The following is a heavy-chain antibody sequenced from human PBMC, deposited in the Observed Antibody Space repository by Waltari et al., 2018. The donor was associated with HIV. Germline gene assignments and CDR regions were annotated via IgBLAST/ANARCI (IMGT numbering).Heavy chain of an antibody. V-gene: IGHV2-5*02. Sequence: QVTLKESGPTLVKPTQTLTLTCIFSGFSFSTSGVGVGWIRQPPGKALEWLALIYWDDDKLYSQALKSRLTITKDTSKNRVVLTMTNMDPVDTATYYCAHRTYSSSWSYWFDPWGQGTLVTVSS. J-gene: IGHJ5*02. CDR1: GFSFSTSGVG. D-gene: IGHD6-13*01. CDR3: AHRTYSSSWSYWFDP. CDR2: IYWDDDK.